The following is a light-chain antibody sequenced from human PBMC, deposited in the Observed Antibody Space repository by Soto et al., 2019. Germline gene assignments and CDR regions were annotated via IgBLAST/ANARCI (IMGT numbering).Light chain of an antibody. CDR2: EVT. CDR3: TSYTSSSIVV. Sequence: QSALTQPASVSGSPGESITISCTGTSSDVDGYNYVSWYQQHPDKAPKLLIYEVTNRPSGVSNRFSASKSGNTASLTISGLQAEDEADYYCTSYTSSSIVVFGEGTKVTVL. CDR1: SSDVDGYNY. V-gene: IGLV2-14*01. J-gene: IGLJ2*01.